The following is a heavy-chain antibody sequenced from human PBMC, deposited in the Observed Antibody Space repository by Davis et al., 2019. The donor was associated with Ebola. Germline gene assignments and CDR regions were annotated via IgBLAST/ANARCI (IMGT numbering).Heavy chain of an antibody. CDR1: GFTFTNAW. J-gene: IGHJ4*02. D-gene: IGHD2-21*02. CDR2: INSKTDGGKT. Sequence: GGSLRLSCAASGFTFTNAWTSWVRQAPGKALEWVGRINSKTDGGKTDYAAPAKGRFTISRDDSQNTLYLQMNSLGTEDTAVYYCAKINVVVTAMRFDYWGQGTLVTVSS. CDR3: AKINVVVTAMRFDY. V-gene: IGHV3-15*01.